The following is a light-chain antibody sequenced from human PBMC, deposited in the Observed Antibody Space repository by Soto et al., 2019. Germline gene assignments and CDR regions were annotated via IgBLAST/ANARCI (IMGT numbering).Light chain of an antibody. Sequence: QSVLTQPPSASETPGQRVTISCSGSSSNIGSNYVYWYQQLPGTAPKVLIYRNNQRPSGVPDRISGSKSGTSASLAISGLRSEDEADYYCATWDDSLSGVVFGGGTKLTVL. CDR2: RNN. J-gene: IGLJ2*01. CDR3: ATWDDSLSGVV. V-gene: IGLV1-47*01. CDR1: SSNIGSNY.